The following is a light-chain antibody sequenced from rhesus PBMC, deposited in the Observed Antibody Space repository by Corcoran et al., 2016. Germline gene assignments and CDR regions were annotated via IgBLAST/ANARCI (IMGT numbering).Light chain of an antibody. CDR3: QQYSSSPWT. J-gene: IGKJ1*01. CDR2: KAS. V-gene: IGKV1-22*01. Sequence: DIQMTQSPSSLSASVGDTVTITCRASQSITSWLAWYQQKPGKAPKLLINKASTLESGVPSRFSGSGSGTAFALTISSLPSEDFATYYCQQYSSSPWTFGQGAKVEIK. CDR1: QSITSW.